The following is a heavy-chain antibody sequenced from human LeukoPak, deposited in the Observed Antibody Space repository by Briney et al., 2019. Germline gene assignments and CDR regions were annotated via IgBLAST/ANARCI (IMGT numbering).Heavy chain of an antibody. V-gene: IGHV3-74*01. J-gene: IGHJ4*02. D-gene: IGHD2-2*01. CDR2: IYGDGSFT. Sequence: GGSLRLSCAASGFTFSNFWMHWVRQAPGKGLVWVALIYGDGSFTRYADSVKGRFTISRDNAKNTVYLQMSSLRAEDTAVYYCVRAAPGDCSSTSCSLFDNWGQGILVTVSS. CDR3: VRAAPGDCSSTSCSLFDN. CDR1: GFTFSNFW.